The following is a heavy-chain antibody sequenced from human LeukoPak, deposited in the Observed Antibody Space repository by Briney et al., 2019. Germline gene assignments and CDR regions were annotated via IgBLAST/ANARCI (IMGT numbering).Heavy chain of an antibody. Sequence: GGSLRLSCVASGFTFANYWMYWVRQAPGKGLVWASFISSDGSITAYADSVKGRFTISRDNSKNTLHLQMNYLRAEDTALYFCAKSILRSGTYDAFDIWGLGTMVTVSS. J-gene: IGHJ3*02. CDR2: ISSDGSIT. V-gene: IGHV3-74*01. D-gene: IGHD3-3*01. CDR1: GFTFANYW. CDR3: AKSILRSGTYDAFDI.